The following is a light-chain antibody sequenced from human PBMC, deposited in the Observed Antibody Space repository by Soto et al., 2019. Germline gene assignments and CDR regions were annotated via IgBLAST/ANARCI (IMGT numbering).Light chain of an antibody. V-gene: IGKV3-20*01. CDR1: QSVSSSY. CDR3: EQYDKSIT. CDR2: GSS. J-gene: IGKJ4*01. Sequence: EIVLTQSPGTLSLSPGERATLSCRASQSVSSSYLAWYQQKPGQAPRLLIYGSSSRPTGNPGRFSGGASGTDFTLTISRLEPEDVAVYYCEQYDKSITFGGGTKVEIK.